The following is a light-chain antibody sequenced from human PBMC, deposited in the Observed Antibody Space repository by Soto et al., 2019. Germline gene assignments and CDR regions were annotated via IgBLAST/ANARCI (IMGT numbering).Light chain of an antibody. J-gene: IGKJ1*01. V-gene: IGKV1-5*01. CDR2: DAS. CDR3: QQYNSAGT. Sequence: DIQMTQSPSTLSASVGDRVTITCRASQSISSWLAWYQQKPGKAPKLLIYDASSLESGVPSRFSGSGSGTEFTLTISSLQPDDFATYYCQQYNSAGTVGQGTKVDIK. CDR1: QSISSW.